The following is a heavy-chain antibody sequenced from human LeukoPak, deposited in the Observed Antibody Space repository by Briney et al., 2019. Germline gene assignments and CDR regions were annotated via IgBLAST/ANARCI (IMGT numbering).Heavy chain of an antibody. V-gene: IGHV3-30*18. CDR3: AKGTMIVD. CDR1: GFTFSSYG. CDR2: ISYDGSNK. J-gene: IGHJ4*02. D-gene: IGHD3-22*01. Sequence: GGSLRLSCAASGFTFSSYGMHWVRQAPGKGLEWVAVISYDGSNKYYADSVKGRFTISRDNSKNTLYLQMNSLRAEDTAVYYCAKGTMIVDWGQGTLVTVSS.